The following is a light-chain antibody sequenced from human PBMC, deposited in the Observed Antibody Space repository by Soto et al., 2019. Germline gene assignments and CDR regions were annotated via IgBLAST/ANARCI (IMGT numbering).Light chain of an antibody. J-gene: IGKJ1*01. Sequence: EIVMTQSPATLSVSPGERATLSCRASQSVSSNLAWYQQKPGQAPRLLIYGASTRATGIPARFSGSGSGTEFPLTISSLQSEDFAVYYCQQYNNWGTLGQGTKVEIK. V-gene: IGKV3-15*01. CDR1: QSVSSN. CDR3: QQYNNWGT. CDR2: GAS.